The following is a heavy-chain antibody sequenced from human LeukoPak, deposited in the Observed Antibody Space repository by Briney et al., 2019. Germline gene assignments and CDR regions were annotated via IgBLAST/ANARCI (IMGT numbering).Heavy chain of an antibody. CDR1: GYTFTGYY. J-gene: IGHJ4*02. V-gene: IGHV1-18*04. CDR2: ISAYNGNT. Sequence: EASVKVSCKASGYTFTGYYMHWVRQAPGQGLEWMGWISAYNGNTNYAQKLQGRVTMTTDTSTSTAYMELRSLRSDDTAVYYCARVSYYYDSSLGYWGQGTLVTVSS. D-gene: IGHD3-22*01. CDR3: ARVSYYYDSSLGY.